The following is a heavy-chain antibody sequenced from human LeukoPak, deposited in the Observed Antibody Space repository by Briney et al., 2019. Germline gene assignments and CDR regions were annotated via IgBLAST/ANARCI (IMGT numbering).Heavy chain of an antibody. CDR3: AKSVGWVKYYFDY. Sequence: GGSLRLSCAASGITFNNYAMSWVRQAPGKGLEWVSDISGSGGVTHYADSVKGRFTISRDNSKDTLYLQMNSLRAEDTAVYYCAKSVGWVKYYFDYWGQGTLVTVSS. V-gene: IGHV3-23*01. D-gene: IGHD6-19*01. CDR1: GITFNNYA. CDR2: ISGSGGVT. J-gene: IGHJ4*02.